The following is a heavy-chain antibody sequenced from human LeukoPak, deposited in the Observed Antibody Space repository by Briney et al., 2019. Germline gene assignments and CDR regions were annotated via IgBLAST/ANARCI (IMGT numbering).Heavy chain of an antibody. CDR3: ARGRGYSYGYDY. V-gene: IGHV1-46*01. Sequence: ASVKVSCKASGYTFTTYYIHWVRQAPGQGLEWMGIINPSGGSTTYAQRFQGRVTMTRDTSTSTVYMELSSLRSEDTAVYYCARGRGYSYGYDYWVQGTMVTVSS. D-gene: IGHD5-18*01. CDR2: INPSGGST. CDR1: GYTFTTYY. J-gene: IGHJ4*02.